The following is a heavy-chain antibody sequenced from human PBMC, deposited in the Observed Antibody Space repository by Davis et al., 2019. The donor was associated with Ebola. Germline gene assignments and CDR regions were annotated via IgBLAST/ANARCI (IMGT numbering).Heavy chain of an antibody. CDR2: ISSSSTI. V-gene: IGHV3-48*01. CDR3: ARARRYCSGGSCYYYYGMDV. D-gene: IGHD2-15*01. J-gene: IGHJ6*02. CDR1: GFTFSSYS. Sequence: GGSLRLSCAASGFTFSSYSMNWVRQAPGKGLEWVSYISSSSTIYYADSVKGRFTISRDKAKNSLYLQMNSLKAEDTAVYYCARARRYCSGGSCYYYYGMDVWGQGTTVTVSS.